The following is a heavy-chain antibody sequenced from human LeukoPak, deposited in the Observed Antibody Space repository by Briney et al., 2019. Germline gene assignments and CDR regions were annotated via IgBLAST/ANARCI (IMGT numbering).Heavy chain of an antibody. D-gene: IGHD3-10*01. Sequence: GESLRLSCAASGFTFSSYSMNWVRQAPGKGLEWVSYIRSSSRTIYYADSVKGRFTISRDNAKNLLYLQMNSLRAEDTAVYYCARDGSGRVPEMSAPDYWGQGTLVTVSS. CDR2: IRSSSRTI. CDR1: GFTFSSYS. V-gene: IGHV3-48*01. CDR3: ARDGSGRVPEMSAPDY. J-gene: IGHJ4*02.